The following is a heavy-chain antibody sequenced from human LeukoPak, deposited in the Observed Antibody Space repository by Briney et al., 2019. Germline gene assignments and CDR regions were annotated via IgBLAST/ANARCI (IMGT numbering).Heavy chain of an antibody. Sequence: PSETLSLTCTVSGGSISSYYWSWIRKPPGKGMEWIGYIYYSGSTNYNPSLKSRVTISVDTSKNQFSLKLSSVTAADTAVYYCARERYCGGDCLVAFDIWGQGTMVTVSS. CDR3: ARERYCGGDCLVAFDI. J-gene: IGHJ3*02. CDR2: IYYSGST. V-gene: IGHV4-59*01. D-gene: IGHD2-21*02. CDR1: GGSISSYY.